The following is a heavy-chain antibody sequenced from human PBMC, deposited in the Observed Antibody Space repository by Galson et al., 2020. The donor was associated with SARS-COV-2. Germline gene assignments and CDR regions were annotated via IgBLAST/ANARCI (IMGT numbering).Heavy chain of an antibody. J-gene: IGHJ4*02. V-gene: IGHV3-30*03. CDR3: ATAAYYYDSSGYYARDFDY. CDR1: GFTLSSYG. Sequence: TGGSLRLSCAASGFTLSSYGMHWVRQAPGKGLEWVAVISYDGSNKYYADSVKGRFTISRDNSKNTLYLQMNSLRAEDTAVYYCATAAYYYDSSGYYARDFDYWGQGTLVTVSS. CDR2: ISYDGSNK. D-gene: IGHD3-22*01.